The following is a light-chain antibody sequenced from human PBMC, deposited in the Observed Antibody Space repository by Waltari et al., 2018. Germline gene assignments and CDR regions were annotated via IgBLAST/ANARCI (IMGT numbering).Light chain of an antibody. J-gene: IGKJ2*01. CDR2: GAS. CDR3: QQYGSSPYT. Sequence: EIVLTQSPGTLSLSPGERATLSCRASQSVTSSYLAWYQQKPGQAPRLLIYGASSRATGIPDRVSGRGSGTDFTLTISRLEPEDFAVYYCQQYGSSPYTFGQGTKLEI. V-gene: IGKV3-20*01. CDR1: QSVTSSY.